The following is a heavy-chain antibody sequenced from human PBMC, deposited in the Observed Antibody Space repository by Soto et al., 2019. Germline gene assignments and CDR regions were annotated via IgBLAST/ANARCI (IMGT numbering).Heavy chain of an antibody. Sequence: QVQLVQSGAEEKKPGASVKVSCKASGFTFTTYAMHWVREAPGQRLEWMGWINAGNGNTKYSQRFQGRVTVTRDTSASTAYMELSSLRSEDTAVYYCARAVAVPADFDYWGQGTLVTASS. CDR3: ARAVAVPADFDY. V-gene: IGHV1-3*05. CDR2: INAGNGNT. CDR1: GFTFTTYA. D-gene: IGHD6-19*01. J-gene: IGHJ4*02.